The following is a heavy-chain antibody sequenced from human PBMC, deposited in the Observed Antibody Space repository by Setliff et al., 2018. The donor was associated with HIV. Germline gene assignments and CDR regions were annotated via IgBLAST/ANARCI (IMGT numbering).Heavy chain of an antibody. J-gene: IGHJ6*03. V-gene: IGHV1-8*03. CDR2: MNPNSGNA. CDR3: ARSRYQLLYDMDV. Sequence: ASVKVSCKASGYKFTSYYIHWVRQATGQGLEWMGWMNPNSGNAEYAQRFQGRVTLTRNTSISTAYMELSSLTSEDTAVYFCARSRYQLLYDMDVWGKGTTVTVSS. D-gene: IGHD2-2*02. CDR1: GYKFTSYY.